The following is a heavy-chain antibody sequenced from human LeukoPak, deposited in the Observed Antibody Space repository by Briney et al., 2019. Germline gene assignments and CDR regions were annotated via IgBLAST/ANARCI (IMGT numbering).Heavy chain of an antibody. D-gene: IGHD1-26*01. J-gene: IGHJ4*02. Sequence: GGSLRLSCAASGFTFRTYGMHWVRQAPGKGLEWVAVISYDGNNKYYADSVKGRPTISRDNSKNTLYLQMNSLRVEDTAVYYCAKEIGGSGSYACDYWGQGTLVTVSS. CDR3: AKEIGGSGSYACDY. CDR1: GFTFRTYG. V-gene: IGHV3-30*18. CDR2: ISYDGNNK.